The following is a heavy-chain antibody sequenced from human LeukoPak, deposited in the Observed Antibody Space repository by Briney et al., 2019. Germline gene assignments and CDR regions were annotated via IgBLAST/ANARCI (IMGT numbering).Heavy chain of an antibody. CDR1: GGSVSSGSYY. CDR2: IYYSGST. J-gene: IGHJ4*02. CDR3: ARTPRAYYDFWSGYYTAQYYFDY. D-gene: IGHD3-3*01. Sequence: SETLSLTCTVSGGSVSSGSYYRSWIRQPPGKGLEWIGYIYYSGSTNYNPSLKSRVTISVDTSKNQFSLKLSSVTAADTAVYYCARTPRAYYDFWSGYYTAQYYFDYWGQGTLVTVSS. V-gene: IGHV4-61*01.